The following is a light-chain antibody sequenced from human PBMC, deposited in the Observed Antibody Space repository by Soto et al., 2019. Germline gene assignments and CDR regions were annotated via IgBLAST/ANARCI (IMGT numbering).Light chain of an antibody. CDR2: GAS. V-gene: IGKV3-15*01. CDR1: QSVSSN. CDR3: QEYKTRPWT. Sequence: IGLTKYKGTLSLSPGERATLSCRASQSVSSNLAWYQQKLGQAPRVLIYGASTRATGIPARFTGSGSGTEFILTITILQSEDSAVYYCQEYKTRPWTFGQVTIVDIK. J-gene: IGKJ1*01.